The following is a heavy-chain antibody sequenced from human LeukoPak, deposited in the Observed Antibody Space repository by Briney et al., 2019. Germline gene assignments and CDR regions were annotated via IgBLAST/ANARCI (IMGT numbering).Heavy chain of an antibody. J-gene: IGHJ3*02. CDR1: GFTFSRYSMH. D-gene: IGHD3-22*01. CDR3: ARHFRREVLIGSAFDI. Sequence: GSLRLSCAASGFTFSRYSMHWVRQAPGKGLEWIGSIFYTGTTYYNLSLKSRLTMSVDTSKNQFFLKLNSVTAADTTVYYCARHFRREVLIGSAFDIWGQGTMVTVSS. CDR2: IFYTGTT. V-gene: IGHV4-39*01.